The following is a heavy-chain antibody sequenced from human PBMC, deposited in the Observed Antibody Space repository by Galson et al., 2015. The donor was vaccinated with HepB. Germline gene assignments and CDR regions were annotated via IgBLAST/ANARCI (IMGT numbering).Heavy chain of an antibody. V-gene: IGHV3-30-3*01. Sequence: SLRLSCAASGFTFSSYAMHWVRQAPGKGLEWVALISYDGSNKDYADSVKGRFTISRDNSKNTVYLQMNSLRAEDTAVYYCARGDSSSGWYFYWGQGTLVTVSS. J-gene: IGHJ4*02. D-gene: IGHD6-19*01. CDR2: ISYDGSNK. CDR1: GFTFSSYA. CDR3: ARGDSSSGWYFY.